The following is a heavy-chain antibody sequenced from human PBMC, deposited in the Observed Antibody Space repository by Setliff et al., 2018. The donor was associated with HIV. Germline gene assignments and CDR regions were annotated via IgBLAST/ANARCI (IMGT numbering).Heavy chain of an antibody. Sequence: SETLSLTCSVSGGSISSSGYYWSWIRQHPGKGLDWIGRVYYSGSTNYNPSLKSRVTISVDTSKNQFSLRLSSVIAADTAVYYCARGPPGSSIGWYVGYWGQGTLVTVSS. CDR2: VYYSGST. CDR3: ARGPPGSSIGWYVGY. V-gene: IGHV4-39*07. J-gene: IGHJ4*02. CDR1: GGSISSSGYY. D-gene: IGHD6-19*01.